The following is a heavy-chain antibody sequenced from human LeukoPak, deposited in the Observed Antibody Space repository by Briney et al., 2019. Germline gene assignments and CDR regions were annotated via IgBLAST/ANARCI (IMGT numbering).Heavy chain of an antibody. V-gene: IGHV4-4*07. D-gene: IGHD3-22*01. Sequence: SENLSLTCTVSGGSIRNYHWSWIRQPAGKGLEWIGRIYTTGSTNYNPSLKSRVTMSVDTSKNQFSLKENFVIAGDTAVYYCAREAGDTNGYYYDKGAFDIWGQGTKVTVSS. J-gene: IGHJ3*02. CDR1: GGSIRNYH. CDR3: AREAGDTNGYYYDKGAFDI. CDR2: IYTTGST.